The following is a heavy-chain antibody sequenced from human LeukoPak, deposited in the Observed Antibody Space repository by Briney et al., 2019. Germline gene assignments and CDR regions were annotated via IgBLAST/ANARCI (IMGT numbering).Heavy chain of an antibody. J-gene: IGHJ4*02. D-gene: IGHD3-22*01. CDR2: IYYSGTT. Sequence: SETLSLTCTVSGGSISRYYLNWIRQPPGKGLEWIGYIYYSGTTNYNPSLKSRVSISVDTSKNQFSLKLSSVTAADTAVYYCARRYYDTSGGLGYWGQGTLVTVSS. CDR1: GGSISRYY. CDR3: ARRYYDTSGGLGY. V-gene: IGHV4-59*01.